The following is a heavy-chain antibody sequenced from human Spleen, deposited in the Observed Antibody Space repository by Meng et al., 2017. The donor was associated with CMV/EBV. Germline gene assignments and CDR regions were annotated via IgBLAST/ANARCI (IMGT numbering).Heavy chain of an antibody. Sequence: SETLSLTCAVNGGSFSGYYWIWIRQPPGKGLEWIGEINLSGSTNFNPSLTRRVSLSVDTSRNQFSLKLTSVTAADTAVYYCARFYDGTSYNDYWGQGTLVTVSS. D-gene: IGHD3-22*01. V-gene: IGHV4-34*01. CDR1: GGSFSGYY. J-gene: IGHJ4*02. CDR2: INLSGST. CDR3: ARFYDGTSYNDY.